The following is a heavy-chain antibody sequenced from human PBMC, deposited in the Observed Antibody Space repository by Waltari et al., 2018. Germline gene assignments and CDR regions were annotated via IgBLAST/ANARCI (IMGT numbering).Heavy chain of an antibody. CDR3: ARDRLTSDYYYGMDV. CDR1: GGSISSYY. D-gene: IGHD7-27*01. V-gene: IGHV4-59*01. CDR2: IYYSGST. J-gene: IGHJ6*02. Sequence: QVQLQQWCAGLLKPSETLSLTCAVSGGSISSYYWSWIRQPPGKGLEWIGYIYYSGSTNYNPSLKSRVTISVDTSKNQFSLKLSSVTAADTAVYYCARDRLTSDYYYGMDVWGQGTTVTVSS.